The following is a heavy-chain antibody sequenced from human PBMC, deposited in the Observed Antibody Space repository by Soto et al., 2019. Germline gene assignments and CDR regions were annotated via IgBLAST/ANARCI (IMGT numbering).Heavy chain of an antibody. D-gene: IGHD4-17*01. V-gene: IGHV3-23*01. CDR1: GFTFSSYA. CDR2: ISGSGGST. J-gene: IGHJ1*01. Sequence: EVQLLESGGGLVQPGGSLRLSRAASGFTFSSYAMSWVRQAPGKGLEWVSAISGSGGSTYYADSVKGRFTISRDNSKNTLYLQMNSLRAEDTAVYYCASLYGDYEYFQHWGQGTLVTVSS. CDR3: ASLYGDYEYFQH.